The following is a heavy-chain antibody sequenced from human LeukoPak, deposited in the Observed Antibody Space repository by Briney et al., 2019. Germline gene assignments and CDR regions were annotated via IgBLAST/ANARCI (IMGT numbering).Heavy chain of an antibody. CDR3: ARLGKDGYNRGGLDY. Sequence: SETLSLTCTVSGGSISSSSYYWGWIRQPQGKGLVWIGSIYYSGSTYYNPSLKSRVTISVDTSKNQFSLKLSSVTAADTAVYYCARLGKDGYNRGGLDYWGQGTLVTVSS. CDR1: GGSISSSSYY. V-gene: IGHV4-39*01. CDR2: IYYSGST. D-gene: IGHD5-24*01. J-gene: IGHJ4*02.